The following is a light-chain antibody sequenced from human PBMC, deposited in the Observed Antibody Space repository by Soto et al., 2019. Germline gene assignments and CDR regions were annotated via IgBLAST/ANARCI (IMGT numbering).Light chain of an antibody. J-gene: IGKJ1*01. CDR1: QSLSNS. V-gene: IGKV3-11*01. Sequence: PGERATLSCRASQSLSNSLAWYQQKPGQAPRVLIYDTSTRATGIPARFSGSGSGTDFTLTISSLEPEDSAVCYCHQRSNWWTFGQGTRVEIK. CDR3: HQRSNWWT. CDR2: DTS.